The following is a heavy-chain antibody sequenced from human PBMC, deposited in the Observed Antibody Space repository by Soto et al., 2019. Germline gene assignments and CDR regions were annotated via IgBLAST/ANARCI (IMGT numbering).Heavy chain of an antibody. D-gene: IGHD3-3*01. CDR2: MYYSGST. CDR1: GGSVSSGSYY. Sequence: SETLSLTCTVSGGSVSSGSYYWSWIRQPPGKGLEWIGYMYYSGSTSYNPSLKSRVTISLDTSKNQFSLKLSSVTAADTAVYFCARTRDFWSGNDAFDIWGQGTMVTVSS. V-gene: IGHV4-61*01. J-gene: IGHJ3*02. CDR3: ARTRDFWSGNDAFDI.